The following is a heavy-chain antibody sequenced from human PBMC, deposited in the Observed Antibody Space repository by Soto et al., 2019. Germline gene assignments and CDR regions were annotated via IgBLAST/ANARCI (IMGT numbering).Heavy chain of an antibody. CDR3: ARHGSGSYYNYYYYYGMDV. Sequence: ASVKVSCKASGGTFSSYAISWVRQAPGQGLEWMGGIIPIFGTANYAQKFQGRVTITADESTSTAYMEMSSLRSEDTAVYYCARHGSGSYYNYYYYYGMDVWG. D-gene: IGHD3-10*01. CDR2: IIPIFGTA. CDR1: GGTFSSYA. J-gene: IGHJ6*02. V-gene: IGHV1-69*13.